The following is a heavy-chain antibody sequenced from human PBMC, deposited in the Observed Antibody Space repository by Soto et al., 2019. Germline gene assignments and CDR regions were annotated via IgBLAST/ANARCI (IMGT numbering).Heavy chain of an antibody. CDR3: ASSYGSGYRAFDY. Sequence: QVQLVQSGAEVKRPGSSVKVSCKASGDTFNFYSINWVRQAPGLGLEWMGRVNPIVSMSNYAQKFQGRVTMIADKSTSTADMEVSSLRSEDTAIYYCASSYGSGYRAFDYWGQGALVTVSS. CDR2: VNPIVSMS. V-gene: IGHV1-69*02. J-gene: IGHJ4*02. CDR1: GDTFNFYS. D-gene: IGHD3-10*01.